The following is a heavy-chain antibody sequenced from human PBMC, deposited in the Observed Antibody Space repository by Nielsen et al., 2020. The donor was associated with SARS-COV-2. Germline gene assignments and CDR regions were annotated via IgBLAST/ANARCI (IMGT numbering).Heavy chain of an antibody. J-gene: IGHJ5*02. CDR3: ARRPAWFDP. CDR1: GGSISSSSYY. CDR2: IYYSGST. Sequence: GSLRLSCTVSGGSISSSSYYWGWIRQPPGKGLEWIGSIYYSGSTYYNPSLKSRVTISVDTSKNQFSLKLSPVTAADTAVYYCARRPAWFDPWGQGTLVTVSS. V-gene: IGHV4-39*01.